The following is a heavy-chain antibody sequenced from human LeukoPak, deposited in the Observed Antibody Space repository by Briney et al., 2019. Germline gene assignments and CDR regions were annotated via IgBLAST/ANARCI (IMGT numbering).Heavy chain of an antibody. J-gene: IGHJ6*03. CDR1: GGTFSSYA. V-gene: IGHV1-18*01. CDR3: ARDLSGSYFGYYYYMDV. CDR2: ISAYNGNT. Sequence: ASVKVSCKASGGTFSSYAISWVRQAPGQGLEWMGWISAYNGNTNYAQKLQGRVTMTTDTSTSTAYMELRSLRSDDTAVYYCARDLSGSYFGYYYYMDVWGKGTTVTVSS. D-gene: IGHD1-26*01.